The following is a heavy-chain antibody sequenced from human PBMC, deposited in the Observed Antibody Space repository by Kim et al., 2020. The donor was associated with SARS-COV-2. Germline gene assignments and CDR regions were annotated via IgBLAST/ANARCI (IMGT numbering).Heavy chain of an antibody. J-gene: IGHJ4*02. CDR3: ARESSGSYYENFDY. CDR2: INSDGSST. V-gene: IGHV3-74*01. D-gene: IGHD1-26*01. Sequence: GGSLRLSCAASGFTFSSYWMHWVRQAPGKGLVWVSRINSDGSSTSYAYYVKCRFTISRDNAKNTLYLQMNSLRAEDTAVYYCARESSGSYYENFDYWGQGTLVTVSS. CDR1: GFTFSSYW.